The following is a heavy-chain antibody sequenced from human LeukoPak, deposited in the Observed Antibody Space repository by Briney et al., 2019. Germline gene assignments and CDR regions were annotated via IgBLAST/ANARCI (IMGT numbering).Heavy chain of an antibody. CDR3: ERESRRHYCDL. J-gene: IGHJ4*02. CDR1: GFTFSSYG. D-gene: IGHD2-15*01. Sequence: PGRSLRLSCAASGFTFSSYGMHWVRQPPGKGLEWVAVIWYDGSRTEYGDSVKGRFTFSRDDSKNTLYLQMSRLSAEDTAVYYCERESRRHYCDLWAQGTLVTVSS. V-gene: IGHV3-33*01. CDR2: IWYDGSRT.